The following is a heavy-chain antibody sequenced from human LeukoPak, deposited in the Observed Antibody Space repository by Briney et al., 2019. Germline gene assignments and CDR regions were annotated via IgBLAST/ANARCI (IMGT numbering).Heavy chain of an antibody. J-gene: IGHJ4*02. V-gene: IGHV4-39*07. CDR2: MWFGATT. CDR3: ARVNWVVDY. CDR1: GDSISSSNSY. Sequence: SETLSLTCTVSGDSISSSNSYWGWIRQPPGKGLEWIGSMWFGATTSYDPSLKSRVTISIDPSKNQFSLKLRSVTAADTAVYYCARVNWVVDYWGQGTLVTVSS. D-gene: IGHD7-27*01.